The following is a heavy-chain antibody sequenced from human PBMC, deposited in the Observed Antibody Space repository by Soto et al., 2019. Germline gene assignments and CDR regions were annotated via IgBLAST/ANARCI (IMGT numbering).Heavy chain of an antibody. CDR3: ARVVGMAAAGPEFDY. D-gene: IGHD6-13*01. V-gene: IGHV4-34*01. CDR2: INHSGST. J-gene: IGHJ4*02. Sequence: QVQLQQWGAGLLKPSETLSLTCAVYGGSFSGYYWSWIRQPPGKGLEWIGEINHSGSTNYNPSLKSRVTISVDTSKNQFSLKLSSVTAADTAVYYCARVVGMAAAGPEFDYWGQGTLVTVSS. CDR1: GGSFSGYY.